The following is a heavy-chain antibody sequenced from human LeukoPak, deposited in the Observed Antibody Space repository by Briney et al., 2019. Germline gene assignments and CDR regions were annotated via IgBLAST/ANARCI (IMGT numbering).Heavy chain of an antibody. CDR2: IKEDGSES. D-gene: IGHD2-15*01. J-gene: IGHJ4*02. V-gene: IGHV3-7*01. Sequence: GGSLRLTCAASGFIFSTYWMSWVRQAPGKGLEWVANIKEDGSESHYVDSVKGRFTISRDNAKNSLYLQMNSLRAEDTAVYYCASAGYSDYFDYWGQGTLVTVSS. CDR3: ASAGYSDYFDY. CDR1: GFIFSTYW.